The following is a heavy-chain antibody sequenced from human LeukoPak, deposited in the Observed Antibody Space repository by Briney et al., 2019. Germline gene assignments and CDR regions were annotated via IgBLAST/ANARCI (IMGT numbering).Heavy chain of an antibody. V-gene: IGHV1-46*01. CDR1: GYTFTSYY. CDR2: INPSGGST. D-gene: IGHD3-10*01. J-gene: IGHJ5*02. Sequence: ASVKVSCKASGYTFTSYYMHWVRQAPGQGLEWMGIINPSGGSTSYAQKFQGRVTMTRDMSTSTVYMELSSLRSEDTAVYYCARDRGGSGSLNWFDPWGQGTLVTVSS. CDR3: ARDRGGSGSLNWFDP.